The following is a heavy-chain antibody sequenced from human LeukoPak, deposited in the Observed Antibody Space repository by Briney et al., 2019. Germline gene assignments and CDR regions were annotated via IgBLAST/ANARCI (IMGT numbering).Heavy chain of an antibody. Sequence: GGSHTLSCAASGFTFPTYAMSWVRQAPGKGLEWVSVISNSGGSTWYADSVKGRFTISRDNSTNTLSLQMDSLRAEDSAVYYCAPDLRGSEWSVDYWGQGTPVTLSS. V-gene: IGHV3-23*01. CDR3: APDLRGSEWSVDY. D-gene: IGHD3-3*01. CDR2: ISNSGGST. J-gene: IGHJ4*02. CDR1: GFTFPTYA.